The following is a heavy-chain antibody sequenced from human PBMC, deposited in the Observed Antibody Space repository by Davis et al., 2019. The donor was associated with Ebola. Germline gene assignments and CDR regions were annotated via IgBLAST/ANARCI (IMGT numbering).Heavy chain of an antibody. CDR1: GGSISSSSYY. V-gene: IGHV4-39*07. J-gene: IGHJ6*02. CDR2: IYYSGST. Sequence: MPSETLSLTCTVSGGSISSSSYYWGWIRQPPGKGLEWIGSIYYSGSTYYNPSLKSRVTISVDTSKNQFSLKLSSVTAADTAVYYCASSAVQGVIWYYGMDVWGQGTTVTVSS. D-gene: IGHD3-10*01. CDR3: ASSAVQGVIWYYGMDV.